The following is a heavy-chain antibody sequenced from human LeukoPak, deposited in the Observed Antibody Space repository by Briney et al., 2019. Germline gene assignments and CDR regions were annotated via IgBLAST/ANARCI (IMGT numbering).Heavy chain of an antibody. Sequence: PGGPLRLSCAASGFTFSSYTMNWVRQAPGKGLEWVSCISSGSGYIYYADSVKGRFTVSRDNAKNSLYLQMSSLGAEDTAVYYCARAVAGTEFYFDYWGQGTLVTVSS. D-gene: IGHD6-19*01. CDR1: GFTFSSYT. CDR2: ISSGSGYI. J-gene: IGHJ4*02. V-gene: IGHV3-21*01. CDR3: ARAVAGTEFYFDY.